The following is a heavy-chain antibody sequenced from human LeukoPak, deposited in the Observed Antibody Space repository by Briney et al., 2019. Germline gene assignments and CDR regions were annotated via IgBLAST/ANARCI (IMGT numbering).Heavy chain of an antibody. CDR3: ARDRHYYGSGSENWFDP. D-gene: IGHD3-10*01. CDR2: ISWNSNDI. J-gene: IGHJ5*02. Sequence: PGRSLRLSCAASGFTFDDYAMHWVRQAPGKGLEWVSGISWNSNDIGYADSVKGRFTISRDNSKNTLYLQMNSLRAEDTAVYYCARDRHYYGSGSENWFDPWGQGTLVIVSS. V-gene: IGHV3-9*01. CDR1: GFTFDDYA.